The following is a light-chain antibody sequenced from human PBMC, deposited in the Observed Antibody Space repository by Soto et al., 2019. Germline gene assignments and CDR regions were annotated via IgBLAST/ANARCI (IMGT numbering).Light chain of an antibody. V-gene: IGKV1-9*01. CDR1: QDIRSS. J-gene: IGKJ4*01. CDR2: TVS. Sequence: DVPLTQSPSFLSASVGDRLTITCRASQDIRSSLAWYQQKPGKAPNLLIYTVSNLQSGVPSRFSGSRSGTEFTLTISSLQPEDFATCYCQQFNSSPFTVGGGTKVEI. CDR3: QQFNSSPFT.